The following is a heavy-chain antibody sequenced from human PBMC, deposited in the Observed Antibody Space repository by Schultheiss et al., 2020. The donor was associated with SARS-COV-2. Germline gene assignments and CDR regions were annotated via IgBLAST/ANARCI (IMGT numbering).Heavy chain of an antibody. J-gene: IGHJ4*02. CDR1: GYSVNTHW. Sequence: GESLKISCKGSGYSVNTHWIAWVRQMPGKGLEWMGIIYPGDSDTRYSPSFQGQVTISADKSISTAYLQWSSLKASDTAMYYCARQSKGVFFDYWGQGTLVTVSS. V-gene: IGHV5-51*01. CDR3: ARQSKGVFFDY. CDR2: IYPGDSDT. D-gene: IGHD3-16*01.